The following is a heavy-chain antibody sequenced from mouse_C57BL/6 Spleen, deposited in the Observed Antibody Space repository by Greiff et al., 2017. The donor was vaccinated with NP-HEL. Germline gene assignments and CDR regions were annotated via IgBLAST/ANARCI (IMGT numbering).Heavy chain of an antibody. CDR1: GFSLTSYG. V-gene: IGHV2-9*01. Sequence: VQGVESGPGLVAPSQSLSITCTVSGFSLTSYGVDWVRQPPGKGLEWLGVIWGGGSTNYNSALMSRLSISKDNSKSQVFLKMNSLQTDDTAMYYCAKHEGVTTVVADYAMDYWGQGTSVTVSS. D-gene: IGHD1-1*01. J-gene: IGHJ4*01. CDR2: IWGGGST. CDR3: AKHEGVTTVVADYAMDY.